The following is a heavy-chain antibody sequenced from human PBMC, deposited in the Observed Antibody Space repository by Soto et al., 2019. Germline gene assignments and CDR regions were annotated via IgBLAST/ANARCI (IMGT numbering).Heavy chain of an antibody. D-gene: IGHD3-3*01. V-gene: IGHV3-11*01. J-gene: IGHJ6*02. CDR1: GFTFSDYY. CDR2: ISSRGSSI. CDR3: ARGYYDFWSGYYISPYGMDV. Sequence: PGGSLRLSCAVSGFTFSDYYMSWIRQAPGKGLEWVSYISSRGSSIYYADSVKGRFTISMDNAKNSLYLQMNGLRAEDTAVYYCARGYYDFWSGYYISPYGMDVWGQGTTVTVSS.